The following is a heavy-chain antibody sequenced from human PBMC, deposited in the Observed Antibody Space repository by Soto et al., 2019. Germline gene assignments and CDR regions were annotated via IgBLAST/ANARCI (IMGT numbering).Heavy chain of an antibody. CDR3: AGAGGSVTAQVGYFQR. J-gene: IGHJ1*01. CDR2: ISYDGRNK. V-gene: IGHV3-30*04. D-gene: IGHD2-21*02. CDR1: GFTFSSYA. Sequence: QVQLVESGGGVVQPGRSLRLSCAASGFTFSSYAMHWVRQAPGKGLEWVAVISYDGRNKYYADSVKGRFTISRDNSKKTQYRQMNRLRAQHTAVWYCAGAGGSVTAQVGYFQRRGQGTPVTVSS.